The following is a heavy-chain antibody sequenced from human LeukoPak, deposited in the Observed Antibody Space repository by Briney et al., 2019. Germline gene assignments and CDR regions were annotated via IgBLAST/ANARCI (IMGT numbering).Heavy chain of an antibody. J-gene: IGHJ5*02. CDR2: IYPGDSDT. D-gene: IGHD4-17*01. CDR3: ARLTVTTTEGFDP. V-gene: IGHV5-51*01. CDR1: GYSFTSYW. Sequence: GASLKISWKGSGYSFTSYWIGWVRQMPGKGLEWMGIIYPGDSDTRYSPSFQGQVTISADKSISTAYLQWSSLKASDTAMYYCARLTVTTTEGFDPWGQGTLVTVSS.